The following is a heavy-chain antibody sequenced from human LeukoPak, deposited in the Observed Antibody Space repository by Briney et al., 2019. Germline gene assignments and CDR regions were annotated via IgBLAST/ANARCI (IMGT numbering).Heavy chain of an antibody. J-gene: IGHJ5*02. CDR2: ISSSSSYI. Sequence: GGSLRLSCAASGFTFSSYSMNWVRQAPGKGLEWVSSISSSSSYIYYADSVKGRFTISRDNAKNSLYLQMNSLRPEDTAVYYCATVGKRRQLLGNWFDPWGQGTLVTVSP. CDR3: ATVGKRRQLLGNWFDP. D-gene: IGHD6-13*01. CDR1: GFTFSSYS. V-gene: IGHV3-21*01.